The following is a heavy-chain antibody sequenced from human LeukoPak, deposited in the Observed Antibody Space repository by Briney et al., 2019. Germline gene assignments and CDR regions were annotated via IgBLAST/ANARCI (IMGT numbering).Heavy chain of an antibody. D-gene: IGHD6-13*01. V-gene: IGHV3-21*04. Sequence: GGSLRLSCAASGFTFSSYSMNWVRQAPGKGLEWVSSISSSSSYIYYADSVKGRFTISRDNSKNSLYLQMNSLRAEDTALYYCAKDAGSSWFYFDYWGQGTLVTVSS. CDR1: GFTFSSYS. J-gene: IGHJ4*02. CDR2: ISSSSSYI. CDR3: AKDAGSSWFYFDY.